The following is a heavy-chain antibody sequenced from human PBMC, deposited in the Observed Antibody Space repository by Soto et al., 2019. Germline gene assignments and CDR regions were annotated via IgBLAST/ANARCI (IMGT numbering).Heavy chain of an antibody. CDR2: TYYRSKWYN. J-gene: IGHJ5*02. V-gene: IGHV6-1*01. CDR3: AREVGATMIRWFDP. D-gene: IGHD1-26*01. Sequence: PSQTLSLTCAIPGDSVSTNSAAWNWIRQSPSRGLEWLGRTYYRSKWYNDYAVSVKSRITINPDTSKNQFSLQLNSVTPEDTAVYYCAREVGATMIRWFDPWGQGTLVTVSS. CDR1: GDSVSTNSAA.